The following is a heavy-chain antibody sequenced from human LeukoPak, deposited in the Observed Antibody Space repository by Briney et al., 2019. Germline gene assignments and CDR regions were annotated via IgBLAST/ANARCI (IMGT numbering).Heavy chain of an antibody. Sequence: GASVKVSCKTSGYTFTNYGINWVRQAPGQGLEWMGWISAYNGNTNSAQKLQGRVTMTTDTSTSTAYMELRSLRSDDTAVYYCVSGRDGYKVHFDYWGQGTLVTVSS. J-gene: IGHJ4*02. CDR3: VSGRDGYKVHFDY. CDR1: GYTFTNYG. D-gene: IGHD5-24*01. CDR2: ISAYNGNT. V-gene: IGHV1-18*01.